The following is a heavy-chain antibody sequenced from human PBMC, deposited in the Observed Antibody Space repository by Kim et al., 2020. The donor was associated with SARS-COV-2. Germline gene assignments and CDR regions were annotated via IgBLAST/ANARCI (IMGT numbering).Heavy chain of an antibody. Sequence: GESLRLSCAASGFTFSSYWMSWVRQAPGKGLEWVANIKQDGSEKYYVDSVKGRFTISRDNAKNSLYLQMNSLRAEDTAVYYCAREHKVYDILTGYSPNDAFDIWGQGTMVTVSS. J-gene: IGHJ3*02. V-gene: IGHV3-7*03. D-gene: IGHD3-9*01. CDR3: AREHKVYDILTGYSPNDAFDI. CDR1: GFTFSSYW. CDR2: IKQDGSEK.